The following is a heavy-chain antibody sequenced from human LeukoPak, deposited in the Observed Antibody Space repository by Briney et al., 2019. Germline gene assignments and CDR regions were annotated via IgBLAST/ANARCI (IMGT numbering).Heavy chain of an antibody. D-gene: IGHD3-22*01. Sequence: SETLSLTCTVSGGSINYYYWMWIRQPPGKGLEWIGYIYYSGGTHYNPSLKSRVTMLVDTSKNQFSLKLTAVTAADTAVYYCARVPFLNYYDSSGFHRYYFDYWGQGTLVTVSS. CDR2: IYYSGGT. V-gene: IGHV4-59*01. CDR3: ARVPFLNYYDSSGFHRYYFDY. CDR1: GGSINYYY. J-gene: IGHJ4*02.